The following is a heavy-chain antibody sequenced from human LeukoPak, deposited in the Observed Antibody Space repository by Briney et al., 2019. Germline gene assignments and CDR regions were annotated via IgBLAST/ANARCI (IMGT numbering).Heavy chain of an antibody. CDR2: ISYDGSNK. J-gene: IGHJ4*02. Sequence: GRSLRLSCAASGFTFSSYAMHWVRQAPGKGLEWVAVISYDGSNKYYADSAKGRFTISRDNSKNTLYLQMNSLRAEDTAVYYCARGQTVGFLVREIDYWGQGTLVTVSS. CDR1: GFTFSSYA. D-gene: IGHD2-8*01. CDR3: ARGQTVGFLVREIDY. V-gene: IGHV3-30-3*01.